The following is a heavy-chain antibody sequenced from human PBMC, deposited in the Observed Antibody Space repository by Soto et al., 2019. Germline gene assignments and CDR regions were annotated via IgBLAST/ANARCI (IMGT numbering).Heavy chain of an antibody. D-gene: IGHD1-26*01. Sequence: EVQLLESGGGLVQPGGSLRLSCAASGFTFSSYAMSWVRQAPGKGLEWVSTIVGSGGSTYYADSVKGRFTISRDNSKNTLYLQMNSLIAEDTAIYYCEPSALVYWGQGTLVTVSS. CDR3: EPSALVY. J-gene: IGHJ4*02. V-gene: IGHV3-23*01. CDR1: GFTFSSYA. CDR2: IVGSGGST.